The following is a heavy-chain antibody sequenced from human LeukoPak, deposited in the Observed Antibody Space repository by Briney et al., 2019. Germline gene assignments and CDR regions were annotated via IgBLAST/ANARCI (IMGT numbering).Heavy chain of an antibody. CDR2: IYYSGNT. CDR1: GGSISSSSYY. D-gene: IGHD3-10*01. CDR3: ARCISMVRGVIRPPDN. Sequence: SETLSLTCTVSGGSISSSSYYWGWIRQPPGKGLEWIGSIYYSGNTYYNPSLKSRVTISVDTSKNQSSLKLSSVTAADTAVYYCARCISMVRGVIRPPDNWGQGTLVTVSS. J-gene: IGHJ4*02. V-gene: IGHV4-39*01.